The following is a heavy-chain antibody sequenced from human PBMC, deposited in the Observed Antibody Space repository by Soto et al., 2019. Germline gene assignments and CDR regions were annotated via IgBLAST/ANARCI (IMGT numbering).Heavy chain of an antibody. CDR2: ISYDGSNK. CDR3: AKIVVTLTTPGVDY. Sequence: GGSLRLSCAASGFTFSSYAMHWVRQAPGKGLEWVAVISYDGSNKYYADSVKGRFTISRDNSKNTLYLQMNSLRAEDTAVYYCAKIVVTLTTPGVDYWGQGTLVTVSS. V-gene: IGHV3-30-3*01. D-gene: IGHD3-22*01. CDR1: GFTFSSYA. J-gene: IGHJ4*02.